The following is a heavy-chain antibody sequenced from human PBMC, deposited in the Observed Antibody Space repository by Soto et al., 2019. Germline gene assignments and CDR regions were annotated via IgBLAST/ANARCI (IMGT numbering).Heavy chain of an antibody. Sequence: QLQLQESGSGLVKPSQTLSLTCAVSGGSISSGGYSWSWIRQPPGKGLEWIGYIYHSGSTYYNPSLXGXAXRXXDRSKTQFSLKLSSVTAADTAVYYCARGQVVAAQHWGQGTLVTVSS. CDR3: ARGQVVAAQH. J-gene: IGHJ4*02. CDR2: IYHSGST. CDR1: GGSISSGGYS. D-gene: IGHD2-15*01. V-gene: IGHV4-30-2*01.